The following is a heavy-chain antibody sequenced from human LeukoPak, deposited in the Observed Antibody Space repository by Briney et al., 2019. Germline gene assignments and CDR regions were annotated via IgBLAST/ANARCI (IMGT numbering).Heavy chain of an antibody. CDR3: AGHHPRNTVDF. CDR1: GGSISSYY. Sequence: PSETLSLTCTVSGGSISSYYWSWIRQPPGQGLEWIAYISDIGSINYNPSLKSRGTISLDTSKNQFSLKLSSVTAADTAVYYCAGHHPRNTVDFWGQGTLVTVSS. D-gene: IGHD2/OR15-2a*01. V-gene: IGHV4-59*08. CDR2: ISDIGSI. J-gene: IGHJ4*02.